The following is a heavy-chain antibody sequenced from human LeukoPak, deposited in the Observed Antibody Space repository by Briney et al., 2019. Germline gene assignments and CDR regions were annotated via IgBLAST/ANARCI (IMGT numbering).Heavy chain of an antibody. D-gene: IGHD4/OR15-4a*01. J-gene: IGHJ6*03. V-gene: IGHV3-11*01. Sequence: GGSLRLSCAASGFTFGDYYMSWVRQTPGRGLDWVSYTSGTGKTIYYADSVKGRFTISRDNAKNSLYLQMNSLRVEDTAVYYCARIESAYYFYYMDVWGKGTTVTVSS. CDR2: TSGTGKTI. CDR1: GFTFGDYY. CDR3: ARIESAYYFYYMDV.